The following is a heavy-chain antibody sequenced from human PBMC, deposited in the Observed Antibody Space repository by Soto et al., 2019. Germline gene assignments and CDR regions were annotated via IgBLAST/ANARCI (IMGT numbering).Heavy chain of an antibody. CDR3: ARRAETNGWNGFGADKYYFDF. CDR1: GYTFTSYD. V-gene: IGHV1-8*01. CDR2: MNPNTGNS. D-gene: IGHD1-1*01. Sequence: ASVKVSCKASGYTFTSYDIYWVRQATGQGLEWMGWMNPNTGNSAYAQKFQGRVTVTSDTSINTVHMELNSLRSEDTAVYYCARRAETNGWNGFGADKYYFDFWGQGTMVTVSS. J-gene: IGHJ4*02.